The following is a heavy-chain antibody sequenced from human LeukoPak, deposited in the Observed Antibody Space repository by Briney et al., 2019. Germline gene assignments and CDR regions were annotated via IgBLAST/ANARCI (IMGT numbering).Heavy chain of an antibody. CDR1: GFTFSNYE. CDR3: ARDGAGYYDSSGYLVDYFDY. J-gene: IGHJ4*02. CDR2: ISSSSSYI. Sequence: GGSLRLSCAASGFTFSNYEMNWVRQAPGKGLEWVSSISSSSSYIYYADSVKGRFTISRDNAKNSLYLQMNRLRAEDTAVYYCARDGAGYYDSSGYLVDYFDYWGQGTLVTVSS. D-gene: IGHD3-22*01. V-gene: IGHV3-21*01.